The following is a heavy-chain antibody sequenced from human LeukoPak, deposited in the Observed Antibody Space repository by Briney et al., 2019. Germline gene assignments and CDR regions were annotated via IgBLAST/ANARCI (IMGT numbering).Heavy chain of an antibody. CDR3: ARRGYSTVRGYYYYYYMDV. V-gene: IGHV4-34*01. D-gene: IGHD4-17*01. CDR1: GGSFSGYY. CDR2: INHSGST. Sequence: SETLSLTCAVYGGSFSGYYRSWIRQPPGKGLEWIGEINHSGSTNYNPSLKSRVTISVDTSKNQFSLKLSSATAADTAVYYCARRGYSTVRGYYYYYYMDVWGKGTTVTISS. J-gene: IGHJ6*03.